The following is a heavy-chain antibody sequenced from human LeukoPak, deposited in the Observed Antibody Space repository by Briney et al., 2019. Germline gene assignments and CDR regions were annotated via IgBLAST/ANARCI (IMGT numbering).Heavy chain of an antibody. D-gene: IGHD5-24*01. Sequence: GGSLRLSCAASGFTFRDYYMGWIRQAPGKGLEWVSYITSSGGTTYYADSVKGRFTISRDNAKNSLYLQMNSLRAEDTAVYYCAKDVGYNEQVNYWGQGTLVTVSS. CDR1: GFTFRDYY. J-gene: IGHJ4*02. V-gene: IGHV3-11*04. CDR2: ITSSGGTT. CDR3: AKDVGYNEQVNY.